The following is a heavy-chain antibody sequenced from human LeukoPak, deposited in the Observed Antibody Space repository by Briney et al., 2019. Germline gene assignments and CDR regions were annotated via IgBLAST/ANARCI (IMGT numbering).Heavy chain of an antibody. CDR2: INPNSGGT. CDR3: ARDSGSSSWEFDY. D-gene: IGHD6-13*01. J-gene: IGHJ4*02. V-gene: IGHV1-2*02. Sequence: ASVKVSCKASGYTFNGYYIHWVRQAPGQGLEWMGWINPNSGGTTYAQQFQGRVTMTRDTSISTAYTELTRLGSDDTAVYYCARDSGSSSWEFDYWGQGTLVTVSS. CDR1: GYTFNGYY.